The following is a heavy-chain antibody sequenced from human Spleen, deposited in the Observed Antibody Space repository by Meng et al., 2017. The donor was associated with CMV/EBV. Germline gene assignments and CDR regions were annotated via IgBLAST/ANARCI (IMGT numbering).Heavy chain of an antibody. D-gene: IGHD4-11*01. V-gene: IGHV3-49*04. Sequence: GESLKISCAASGFTFSNHGMHWVRQAPGKGLEWVGFIRSKTYGETTGYAASVKGRFTISRDDSKSIAYLQMNSLKTEDTAVYYCTRPPTTVKYHGMDVWGQGTAVTVSS. CDR3: TRPPTTVKYHGMDV. J-gene: IGHJ6*02. CDR2: IRSKTYGETT. CDR1: GFTFSNHG.